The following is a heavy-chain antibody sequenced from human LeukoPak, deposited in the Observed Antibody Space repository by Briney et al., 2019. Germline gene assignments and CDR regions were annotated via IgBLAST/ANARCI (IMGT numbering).Heavy chain of an antibody. V-gene: IGHV4-59*06. Sequence: KPGGSLRLSCAASGFTFSSYWMNWARQAPGKGLEWIGYIYYSGSTYYNPSLKGRVTISVDTSKNQFSLKLSSVTAADTAVYYCASYGGNSRDGFDPWGQGTLVTVSS. J-gene: IGHJ5*02. CDR2: IYYSGST. CDR1: GFTFSSYW. D-gene: IGHD4-23*01. CDR3: ASYGGNSRDGFDP.